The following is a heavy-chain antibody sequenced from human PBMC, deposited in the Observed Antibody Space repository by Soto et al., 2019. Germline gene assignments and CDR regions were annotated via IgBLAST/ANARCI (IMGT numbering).Heavy chain of an antibody. CDR2: IYYSGST. J-gene: IGHJ6*02. Sequence: SETLSLTCTVSGGSISSGGYYWSWIRQHPGKGLEWIGYIYYSGSTYYNPSLKSRVTISVDTSKNQFSLKLSSVTAADTAVYYCARQEVNFRPPVYYYYGMDVWGQGTTVTVSS. V-gene: IGHV4-31*03. CDR3: ARQEVNFRPPVYYYYGMDV. CDR1: GGSISSGGYY. D-gene: IGHD1-20*01.